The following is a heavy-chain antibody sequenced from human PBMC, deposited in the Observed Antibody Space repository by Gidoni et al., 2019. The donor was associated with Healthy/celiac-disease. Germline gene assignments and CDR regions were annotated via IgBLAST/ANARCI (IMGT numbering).Heavy chain of an antibody. CDR1: GFTFSSYS. D-gene: IGHD6-19*01. CDR2: ISRSSSYI. CDR3: ARDTTGAGGFDY. Sequence: EVQLVESGGGLVKPGGSLRLSCAASGFTFSSYSMNWVRQAPGKGLEWVASISRSSSYIYYADSVKGRFTISRDNAKNSLYLQMNSLRAEDTAVYYCARDTTGAGGFDYWGQGTLVTVSS. J-gene: IGHJ4*02. V-gene: IGHV3-21*01.